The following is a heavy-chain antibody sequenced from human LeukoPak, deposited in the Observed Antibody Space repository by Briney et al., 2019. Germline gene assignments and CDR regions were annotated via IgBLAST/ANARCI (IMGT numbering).Heavy chain of an antibody. D-gene: IGHD1-26*01. Sequence: SETLSLTCTVSGGSISSYYWSWIRQPPGKGLEWIGYIYYSGSTNYNPSLKSRVTISVDTSKNQFSLKLSSVTAADTAVYYCASGLLPSPDYWGQGTLVTVSS. CDR2: IYYSGST. CDR1: GGSISSYY. V-gene: IGHV4-59*01. J-gene: IGHJ4*02. CDR3: ASGLLPSPDY.